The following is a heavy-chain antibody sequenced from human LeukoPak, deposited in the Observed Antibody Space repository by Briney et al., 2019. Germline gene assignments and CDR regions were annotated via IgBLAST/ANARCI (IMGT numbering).Heavy chain of an antibody. CDR2: ISSSSSTI. V-gene: IGHV3-48*01. J-gene: IGHJ6*02. Sequence: GGSLRLSCAASGFTFSSYGMNWVRQAPGMGLEWVSYISSSSSTIYYADSVKGRFTISRDNAKNSLYLQMNSLRAEDTAVYYCARDAGYYYYGMDVWGQGTTVTVSS. CDR3: ARDAGYYYYGMDV. CDR1: GFTFSSYG.